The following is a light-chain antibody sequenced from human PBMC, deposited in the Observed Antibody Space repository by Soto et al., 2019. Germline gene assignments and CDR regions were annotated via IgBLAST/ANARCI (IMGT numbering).Light chain of an antibody. J-gene: IGLJ2*01. CDR3: AAWDDSLNGPV. CDR1: SSNIGSNT. CDR2: RNN. V-gene: IGLV1-44*01. Sequence: QSVLTQPPSASGTPGQRVTISCSGSSSNIGSNTVNWYQQLPGTAPKLLIYRNNPRPSGVPDRFSGSKSGTSASLAISGLQSEDEADYYCAAWDDSLNGPVFGGGTQLTVL.